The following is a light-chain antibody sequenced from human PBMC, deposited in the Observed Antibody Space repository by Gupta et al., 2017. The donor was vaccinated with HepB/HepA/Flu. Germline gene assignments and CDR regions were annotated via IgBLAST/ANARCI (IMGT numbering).Light chain of an antibody. CDR3: QQCGTSPPAT. CDR1: QSISSRY. J-gene: IGKJ2*01. CDR2: GGS. Sequence: EIVLTQSLGTLSLSPGERATLSCRASQSISSRYLAWYQQKPGQAPRLLIYGGSSRDTDIPDRFSGSGSGTDFTLTISRVEPEDFAVYYCQQCGTSPPATFGQGTRLEIK. V-gene: IGKV3-20*01.